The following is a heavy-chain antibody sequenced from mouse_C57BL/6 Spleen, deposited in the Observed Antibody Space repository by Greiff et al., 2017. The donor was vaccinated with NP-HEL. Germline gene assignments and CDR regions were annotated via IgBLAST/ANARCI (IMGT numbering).Heavy chain of an antibody. CDR3: ARYGSSAMDY. J-gene: IGHJ4*01. V-gene: IGHV1-69*01. CDR2: IDPSDSYT. Sequence: QVQLQQPGAELVMPGASVKLSRKASGYTFTSYWMHWVKQRPGQGLEWIGEIDPSDSYTNYNQKFKGKSTLTVDKSSSTAYMQLSSLTSEDSAVYYCARYGSSAMDYWGQGTSVTVSS. CDR1: GYTFTSYW. D-gene: IGHD1-1*01.